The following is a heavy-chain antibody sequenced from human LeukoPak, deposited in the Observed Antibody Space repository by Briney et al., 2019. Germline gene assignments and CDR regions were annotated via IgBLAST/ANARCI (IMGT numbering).Heavy chain of an antibody. CDR2: INPNSGGT. J-gene: IGHJ4*02. D-gene: IGHD3-10*01. Sequence: ASVKVSCKASGYTFTGYSMHWLPQAPGQALEWMGWINPNSGGTSYAHNFQGRVTMTRDTSISTVYVELSRLRSDDTAVYFCARSGWFGELSDYWGQGTLVTVSS. CDR1: GYTFTGYS. V-gene: IGHV1-2*02. CDR3: ARSGWFGELSDY.